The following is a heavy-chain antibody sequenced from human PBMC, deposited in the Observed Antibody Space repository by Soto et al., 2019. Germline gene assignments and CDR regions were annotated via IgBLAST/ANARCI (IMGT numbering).Heavy chain of an antibody. Sequence: QVQLVESGGGLVKPGGSLRLSCVASGFTFSDYYMSWIRQAPGKGLEWVSYISSSSSYTNYADSVKGRFTISRDNAKNSLYMQMNSLRAEDTAVYYCARDLHRYSGYDYVDYWGQGTLVTVSS. D-gene: IGHD5-12*01. V-gene: IGHV3-11*05. CDR3: ARDLHRYSGYDYVDY. CDR1: GFTFSDYY. J-gene: IGHJ4*02. CDR2: ISSSSSYT.